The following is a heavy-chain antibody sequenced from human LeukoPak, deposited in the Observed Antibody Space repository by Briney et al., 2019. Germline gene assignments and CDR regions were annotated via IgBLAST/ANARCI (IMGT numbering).Heavy chain of an antibody. Sequence: ASVKVSCKASGYTFTGYYMHWVRRAPGQGLEWMGWINPNSGGTNYAQKFQGRVTMTRDTSISTAYMELSRLRSDDTAVYYCARGVGGSVLRYFDWLLQYNWFDTWGQGTPVTVSS. V-gene: IGHV1-2*02. CDR1: GYTFTGYY. J-gene: IGHJ5*02. D-gene: IGHD3-9*01. CDR2: INPNSGGT. CDR3: ARGVGGSVLRYFDWLLQYNWFDT.